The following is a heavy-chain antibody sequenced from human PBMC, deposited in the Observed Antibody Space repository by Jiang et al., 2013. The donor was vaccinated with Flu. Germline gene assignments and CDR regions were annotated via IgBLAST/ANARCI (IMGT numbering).Heavy chain of an antibody. CDR2: IRYDGSNK. V-gene: IGHV3-30*02. J-gene: IGHJ3*02. Sequence: GVVQPGGSLRLSCAASGFTFSSYGMHWVRQAPGKGLEWVAFIRYDGSNKYYADSVKGRFTISRDNSKNTLYLQMNSLRAEDTAVYYCAKVYDSSGYYGFDIWGQGTMVTVSS. CDR1: GFTFSSYG. D-gene: IGHD3-22*01. CDR3: AKVYDSSGYYGFDI.